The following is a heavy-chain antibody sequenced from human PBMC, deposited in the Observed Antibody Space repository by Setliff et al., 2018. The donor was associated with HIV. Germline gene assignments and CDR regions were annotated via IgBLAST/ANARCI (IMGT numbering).Heavy chain of an antibody. J-gene: IGHJ6*02. D-gene: IGHD1-26*01. Sequence: GGSLRLSCAASGFTVSSNYMSWVRQAPGKGLEWVSGISWNSGSIGYVDSVKGRFTISRDDAKNSLYLQMNSLRAEDTAVYYCAGGDSGSYWDYYYGMDVWGQGTTVTVSS. CDR1: GFTVSSNY. CDR3: AGGDSGSYWDYYYGMDV. CDR2: ISWNSGSI. V-gene: IGHV3-21*04.